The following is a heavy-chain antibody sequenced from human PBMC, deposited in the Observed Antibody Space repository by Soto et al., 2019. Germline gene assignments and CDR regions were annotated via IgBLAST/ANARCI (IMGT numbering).Heavy chain of an antibody. J-gene: IGHJ4*02. CDR3: ASHLVMSGTRGFDN. V-gene: IGHV4-30-4*01. Sequence: SETLSLTCTVSGGSLSRGEYYWSWIRQPPGKGLEWIGYIYYSGSTYYNPSLKSRVTISVDTSKNHFFLELRSVTAADTAVYYCASHLVMSGTRGFDNWGLGALVTVSS. D-gene: IGHD6-13*01. CDR1: GGSLSRGEYY. CDR2: IYYSGST.